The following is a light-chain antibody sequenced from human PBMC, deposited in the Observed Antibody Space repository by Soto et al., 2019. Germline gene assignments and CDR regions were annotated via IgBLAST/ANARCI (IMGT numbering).Light chain of an antibody. V-gene: IGKV3-20*01. Sequence: EIVLTQSPGTLSLSPGERATLSCGASQTVTSNYLAWYQQKPGQAPRLLIFGASIRVTGIPDRFIGSGSGTGFTLTISRLEPEDFAVYYCQHYVTSLTTFGQGTKVDI. J-gene: IGKJ1*01. CDR1: QTVTSNY. CDR2: GAS. CDR3: QHYVTSLTT.